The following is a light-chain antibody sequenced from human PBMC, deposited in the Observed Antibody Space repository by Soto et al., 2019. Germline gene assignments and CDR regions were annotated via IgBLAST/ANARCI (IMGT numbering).Light chain of an antibody. V-gene: IGKV4-1*01. Sequence: DIVMTQSPDSLAVSLGERATINCKSSQSVLYSSNNKNYLTWYQQKPGQPPKLLIYWASTRESGVPDRFSGSGSGTDFTLTINNLQAEDVAVYYCQQYYNTPLTFGGGTKVDIK. CDR3: QQYYNTPLT. CDR2: WAS. CDR1: QSVLYSSNNKNY. J-gene: IGKJ4*01.